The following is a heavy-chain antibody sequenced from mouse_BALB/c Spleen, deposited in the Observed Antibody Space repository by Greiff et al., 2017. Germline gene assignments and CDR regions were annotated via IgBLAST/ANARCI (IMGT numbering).Heavy chain of an antibody. CDR3: ARLLLPFAD. CDR1: GFSLTGYG. CDR2: IWGDGST. J-gene: IGHJ3*01. D-gene: IGHD2-3*01. V-gene: IGHV2-6-7*01. Sequence: VQLVESGPGLVAPSQSLSITCTVSGFSLTGYGVNWVRQPPGKGLEWLGMIWGDGSTDSNSALKSRLSISKDNAKSQVFLKMNSLQTDDTARYYCARLLLPFADWGQGTLVTVSA.